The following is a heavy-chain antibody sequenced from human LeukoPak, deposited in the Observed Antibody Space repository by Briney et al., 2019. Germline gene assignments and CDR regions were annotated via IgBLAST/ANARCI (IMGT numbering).Heavy chain of an antibody. CDR3: ARHGPTSYYFDY. D-gene: IGHD6-6*01. J-gene: IGHJ4*02. V-gene: IGHV4-59*08. Sequence: SETLSLTCTVSGDSIISSYWSWIRQPPGKGLEWIGYIYYSGSTNYNPSLDSRVTISVDTSKIQLSLKLTSVTAADTAVYYCARHGPTSYYFDYWGQGTLVSVYS. CDR2: IYYSGST. CDR1: GDSIISSY.